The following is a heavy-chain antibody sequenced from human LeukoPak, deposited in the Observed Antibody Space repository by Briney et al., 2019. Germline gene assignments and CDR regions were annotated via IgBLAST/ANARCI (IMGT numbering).Heavy chain of an antibody. CDR1: GFTFDDYA. V-gene: IGHV3-9*01. D-gene: IGHD2-8*02. J-gene: IGHJ4*02. Sequence: PGRSLRLSCAASGFTFDDYAMHWVRQAPGKGLEWVSSITWNSGRIGYADSVKGRFTVSRDDSRDTLFLQMNRLSVDDTAIYYCTKAPLRSCSGAFCYPFDYWGQGTLVTVSS. CDR3: TKAPLRSCSGAFCYPFDY. CDR2: ITWNSGRI.